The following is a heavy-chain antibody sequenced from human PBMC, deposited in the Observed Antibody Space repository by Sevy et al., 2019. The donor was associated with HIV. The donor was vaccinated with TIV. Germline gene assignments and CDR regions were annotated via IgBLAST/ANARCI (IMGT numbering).Heavy chain of an antibody. J-gene: IGHJ4*02. CDR3: AKDQVLWFGESIDF. CDR2: IRGSGGST. V-gene: IGHV3-23*01. D-gene: IGHD3-10*01. CDR1: GFTFSSYA. Sequence: GGSLRLSCAASGFTFSSYAMSWVRQAPGKGLEWVSAIRGSGGSTYYADSVKGRFTISRDNSKSTLYVQMSSLRAEDTAVYYCAKDQVLWFGESIDFWGQGTLVTVSS.